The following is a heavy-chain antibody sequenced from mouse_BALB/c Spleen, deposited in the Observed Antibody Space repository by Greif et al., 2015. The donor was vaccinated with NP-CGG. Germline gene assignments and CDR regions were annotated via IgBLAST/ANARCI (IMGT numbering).Heavy chain of an antibody. J-gene: IGHJ2*01. CDR2: IVPANGNT. D-gene: IGHD2-2*01. CDR1: GFNIKEKF. CDR3: ASYVYGYYFDY. V-gene: IGHV14-3*02. Sequence: VQLQQSGAELVKPGASVKLSCTASGFNIKEKFMHWVKERPEQGLEWIGRIVPANGNTKYDPKFQGKVTITADTSSNTAYLQLSSLTSEDTAVYYCASYVYGYYFDYWGRGTTLTVSS.